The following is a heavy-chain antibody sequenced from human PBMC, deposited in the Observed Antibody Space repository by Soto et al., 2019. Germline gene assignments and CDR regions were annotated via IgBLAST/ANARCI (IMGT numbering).Heavy chain of an antibody. CDR1: GCRVASYR. CDR3: ASSSFATSYY. V-gene: IGHV5-51*01. CDR2: IDPSDSDI. D-gene: IGHD2-15*01. J-gene: IGHJ4*01. Sequence: GASLEISGKGSGCRVASYRIAWVRQMPGKGLEWMGMIDPSDSDIRYSRSCQGQVTISADNAISTAYLPWSSLQDSDTAIYSCASSSFATSYYWGHGTLVTGSS.